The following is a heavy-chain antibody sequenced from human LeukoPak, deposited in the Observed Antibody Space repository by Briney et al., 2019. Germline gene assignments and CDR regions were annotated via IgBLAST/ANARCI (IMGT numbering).Heavy chain of an antibody. CDR1: GFTFNTYS. CDR3: LRGDRRDY. CDR2: IDSGGGYM. Sequence: GGSLRLSCEASGFTFNTYSMNWARQAPGKGLEWVSSIDSGGGYMFYADSVKGRSIISRDNAKDSLYLQMNSLRVEDTAVYYCLRGDRRDYWGQGTLVTVSS. V-gene: IGHV3-21*06. J-gene: IGHJ4*02.